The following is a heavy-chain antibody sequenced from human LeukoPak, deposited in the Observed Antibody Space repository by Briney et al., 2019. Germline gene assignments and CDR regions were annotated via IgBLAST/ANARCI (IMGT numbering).Heavy chain of an antibody. J-gene: IGHJ3*02. V-gene: IGHV3-30*18. D-gene: IGHD6-13*01. CDR2: ISYDGSNK. Sequence: GRSLRLSCAASGFTFSSYGMHWVRQAPGKGLEWVAVISYDGSNKYYADSVKGRFTISRDNSKNTLYLQMNSLRAEDTAVYYCAKDEGGYSSSWYRFGASDIWGQGTMVTVSS. CDR1: GFTFSSYG. CDR3: AKDEGGYSSSWYRFGASDI.